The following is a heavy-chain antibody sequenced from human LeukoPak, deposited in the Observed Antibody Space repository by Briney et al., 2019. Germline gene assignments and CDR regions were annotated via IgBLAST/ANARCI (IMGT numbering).Heavy chain of an antibody. CDR2: IYYSGST. J-gene: IGHJ4*02. CDR3: ARGNYYDSSGYYRLFDY. D-gene: IGHD3-22*01. V-gene: IGHV4-59*01. Sequence: SETLSLTCTVSGGSISSYYWTWIRQPPGKGLEWIGYIYYSGSTNHNPSLKSRVTISIDTTKNQFSLKLSSVTAADTAVYYCARGNYYDSSGYYRLFDYWGQGTLVTVSS. CDR1: GGSISSYY.